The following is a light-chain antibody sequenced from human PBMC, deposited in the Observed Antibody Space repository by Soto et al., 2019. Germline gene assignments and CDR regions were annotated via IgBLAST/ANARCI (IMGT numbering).Light chain of an antibody. CDR1: KLGHKY. CDR3: QAWESSAGV. Sequence: SYELTQPPSVSVSPGQTASITCSGDKLGHKYACWYQQKPGQSPVLVIYQDSKRPSGIPERFSGSNSGNTATLTISGTQAMDEADYYCQAWESSAGVFGTGTKLTVL. V-gene: IGLV3-1*01. CDR2: QDS. J-gene: IGLJ1*01.